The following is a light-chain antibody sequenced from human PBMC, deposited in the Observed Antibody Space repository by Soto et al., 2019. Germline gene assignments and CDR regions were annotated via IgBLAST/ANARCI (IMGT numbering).Light chain of an antibody. V-gene: IGKV1D-12*01. Sequence: DIQMTQSPSSVSASVGDRVTITCRASQGISSWLAWYQQIPGEAPKLLIYAASTLQSGVPSRFSGSYSGTDFTLPISGLQPEDFATYYCQQTDSYPYTFGQGTKLEIK. CDR1: QGISSW. CDR2: AAS. J-gene: IGKJ2*01. CDR3: QQTDSYPYT.